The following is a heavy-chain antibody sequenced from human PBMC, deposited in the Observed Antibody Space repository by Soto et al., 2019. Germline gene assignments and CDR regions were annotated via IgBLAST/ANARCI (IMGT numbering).Heavy chain of an antibody. J-gene: IGHJ5*02. Sequence: PSETLSLTCTASGAPIRSCYWNWVRQPPGKGLEWIGHIYYSGRTNYNPSLTSRVTISVDTSKNQFSLKLSSVTAADTAVYYCARHWAEPGGWELLGWFDPWGQGTLVTV. CDR3: ARHWAEPGGWELLGWFDP. D-gene: IGHD1-26*01. CDR2: IYYSGRT. V-gene: IGHV4-59*08. CDR1: GAPIRSCY.